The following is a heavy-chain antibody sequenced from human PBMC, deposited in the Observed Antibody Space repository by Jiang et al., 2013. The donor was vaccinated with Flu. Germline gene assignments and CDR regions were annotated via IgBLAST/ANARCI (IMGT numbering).Heavy chain of an antibody. V-gene: IGHV3-7*01. J-gene: IGHJ6*02. Sequence: VQLLESGGGLVQPGGSLRLSCAASGFTFSSYWMSWVRQAPGKGLEWVANIKQDGSEKNYLDSVKGRFTISRDNAKNSLYLQLNSLRAEDTAVYYCARARGGWERRFYYYYGMDVWGLGTTGHRLL. CDR3: ARARGGWERRFYYYYGMDV. CDR1: GFTFSSYW. D-gene: IGHD1-26*01. CDR2: IKQDGSEK.